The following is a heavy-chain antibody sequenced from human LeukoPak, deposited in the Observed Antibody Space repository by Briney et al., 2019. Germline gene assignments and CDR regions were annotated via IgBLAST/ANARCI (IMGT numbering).Heavy chain of an antibody. CDR1: GFTFSSYG. CDR3: AKDTYYYGSGSYNYYYYMDV. CDR2: IRYDGSNK. J-gene: IGHJ6*03. V-gene: IGHV3-30*02. Sequence: PGGSLRLSCAASGFTFSSYGMHWVRQAPGRGLEWVAFIRYDGSNKYYADSVKGRFTISRDNSKNTLYLQMNSLRAEDTAVYYCAKDTYYYGSGSYNYYYYMDVWGKGTTVTISS. D-gene: IGHD3-10*01.